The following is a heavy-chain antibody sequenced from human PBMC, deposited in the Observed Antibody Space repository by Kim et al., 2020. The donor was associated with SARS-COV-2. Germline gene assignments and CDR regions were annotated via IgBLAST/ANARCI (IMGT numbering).Heavy chain of an antibody. J-gene: IGHJ4*02. CDR2: IYYSGST. Sequence: SETLSLTCTVSGGSISSYYWSWIRQPPGKGLEWIGYIYYSGSTNYNPSLKSRVTISVDTSKNQFSLKVTSVTAADTAVYFCARAGTNWFLTHFDYWGQGTLVTVSS. V-gene: IGHV4-59*01. CDR3: ARAGTNWFLTHFDY. D-gene: IGHD1-1*01. CDR1: GGSISSYY.